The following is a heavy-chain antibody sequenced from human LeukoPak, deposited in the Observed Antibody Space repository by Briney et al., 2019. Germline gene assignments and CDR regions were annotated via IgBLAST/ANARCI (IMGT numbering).Heavy chain of an antibody. CDR3: ARDDSSGWPYDAFAI. D-gene: IGHD6-19*01. J-gene: IGHJ3*02. V-gene: IGHV1-18*01. Sequence: ASVKVSCKASGYTFTSYGISWVRQVPGQGLEWMGWISAYNGHTKYAQKFQGRVTMTRDTSISTAYMELRRLRSDDTAVYYCARDDSSGWPYDAFAIWGQGTMVTVSS. CDR2: ISAYNGHT. CDR1: GYTFTSYG.